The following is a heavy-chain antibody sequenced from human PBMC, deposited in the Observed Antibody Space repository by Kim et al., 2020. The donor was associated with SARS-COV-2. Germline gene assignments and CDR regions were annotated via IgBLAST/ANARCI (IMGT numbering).Heavy chain of an antibody. Sequence: TYYEHKFQGRVTVTCDRSISTIYMDLNSLRSDDTAIYYCTRARAITGLDPWGQGTLVTVSS. CDR2: T. J-gene: IGHJ5*02. CDR3: TRARAITGLDP. V-gene: IGHV1-2*02.